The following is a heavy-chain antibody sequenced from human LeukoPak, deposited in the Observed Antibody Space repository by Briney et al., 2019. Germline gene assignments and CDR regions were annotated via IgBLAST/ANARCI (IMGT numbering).Heavy chain of an antibody. D-gene: IGHD5-18*01. Sequence: GSLRLSCAASGFTFSSYSMNWVRQAPGKGLEWIGTIYYSGRIDYNPSLKSRVTISVDTSKNQFSLKLSSVTAADTAVYYCAGLRGYSSSWGQGTLVTVSS. CDR1: GFTFSSYSMN. V-gene: IGHV4-59*05. CDR3: AGLRGYSSS. J-gene: IGHJ5*02. CDR2: IYYSGRI.